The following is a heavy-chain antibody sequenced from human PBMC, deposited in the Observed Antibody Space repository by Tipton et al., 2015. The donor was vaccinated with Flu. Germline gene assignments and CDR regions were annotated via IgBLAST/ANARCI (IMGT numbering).Heavy chain of an antibody. CDR3: ARDFYCSSTSGYTLLYPHYYYYYGMDV. CDR1: GYTFTSYG. V-gene: IGHV1-18*01. D-gene: IGHD2-2*02. CDR2: ISAYNGNT. J-gene: IGHJ6*02. Sequence: QLVQSGAEVKKPGASVKVSCKASGYTFTSYGISWVRQAPGQGLEWMGWISAYNGNTNYAQKLQGRVTMTTDTSTSTAYMELRSLRSDDTAVYYCARDFYCSSTSGYTLLYPHYYYYYGMDVWGQGTTVTVSS.